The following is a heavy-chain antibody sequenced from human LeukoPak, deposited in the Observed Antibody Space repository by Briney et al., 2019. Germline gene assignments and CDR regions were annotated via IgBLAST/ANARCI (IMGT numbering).Heavy chain of an antibody. CDR3: TRPYSGSYVGVGDY. J-gene: IGHJ4*02. D-gene: IGHD1-26*01. V-gene: IGHV3-73*01. CDR2: IRSKANSYAT. CDR1: GFTFSGSA. Sequence: GGSLRLSCAASGFTFSGSAMHWVRQASGKGLEWVGRIRSKANSYATAYAASVKGRFTISRDDSKNTAYLQMNSLKTEDTAVYYCTRPYSGSYVGVGDYWGQGTLVTVSS.